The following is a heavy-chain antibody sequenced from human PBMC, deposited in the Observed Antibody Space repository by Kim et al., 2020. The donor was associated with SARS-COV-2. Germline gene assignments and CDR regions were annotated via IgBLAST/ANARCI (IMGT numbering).Heavy chain of an antibody. D-gene: IGHD6-13*01. V-gene: IGHV6-1*01. CDR3: ARERVAAAGRVFDY. CDR1: GDSVSSNSAV. CDR2: TYYRSKWSN. Sequence: SQTLSLTCAISGDSVSSNSAVWTWIRQSPSRGLEWLGRTYYRSKWSNDYAVSVKSRITINPDTSKNQFSLQLNSVSPEDTAVYYCARERVAAAGRVFDYWGQGTLVTVSS. J-gene: IGHJ4*02.